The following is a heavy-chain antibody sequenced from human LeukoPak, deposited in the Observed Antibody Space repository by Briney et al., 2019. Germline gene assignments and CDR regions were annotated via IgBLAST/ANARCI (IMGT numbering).Heavy chain of an antibody. CDR2: IKQGGSEK. CDR3: AASSGYYFSHFDY. D-gene: IGHD3-22*01. CDR1: GFTFSSYW. V-gene: IGHV3-7*05. Sequence: GGSLRLSCAASGFTFSSYWMSWVRQAPGKGLEWVANIKQGGSEKYYVDSVKGRFTISRDNAKNSLYLQTNSLRAEDTAVYYCAASSGYYFSHFDYWGQGTLVTVSP. J-gene: IGHJ4*02.